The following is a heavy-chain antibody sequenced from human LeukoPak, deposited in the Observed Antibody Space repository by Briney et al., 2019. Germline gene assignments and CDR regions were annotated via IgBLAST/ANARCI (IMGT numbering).Heavy chain of an antibody. CDR3: ARHGRVGATVY. CDR1: GGSFSGYY. CDR2: INHSGST. D-gene: IGHD1-26*01. J-gene: IGHJ4*02. Sequence: PSETLSLTCAVYGGSFSGYYWSWIRQPPGKGLEWIGEINHSGSTNYNPSLKSRVTISVDTSKNQYSLKLSSVTAADTAVYYCARHGRVGATVYWGQGTLVTVSS. V-gene: IGHV4-34*01.